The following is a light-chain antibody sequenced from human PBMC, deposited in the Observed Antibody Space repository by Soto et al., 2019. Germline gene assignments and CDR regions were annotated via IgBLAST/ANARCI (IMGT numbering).Light chain of an antibody. J-gene: IGKJ5*01. CDR3: QQAASFPIT. CDR1: QGVSTW. Sequence: DIQMTQSPSSGSASVGDRVTITCRASQGVSTWLAWYQQKPGKAPNLLIYTASSLQSGVPSRFSGSGSGTDFTPTINGLQPEDFATYYCQQAASFPITFGQGTRLEIK. V-gene: IGKV1-12*01. CDR2: TAS.